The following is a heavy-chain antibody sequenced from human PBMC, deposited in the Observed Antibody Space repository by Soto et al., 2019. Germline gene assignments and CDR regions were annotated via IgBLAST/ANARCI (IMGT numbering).Heavy chain of an antibody. V-gene: IGHV3-23*01. CDR3: AKLYYDLWRGYLR. CDR1: GFTFSSYA. D-gene: IGHD3-3*01. Sequence: EVQLLESGGGLVQPGGSLRLSCAASGFTFSSYAMSWVRQAPGKGLEWVSAISGSGGSTYYADSVKGRFTISRDNSKNTLYLQMNSLRAEDTAGYYCAKLYYDLWRGYLRWGQGTLVTVSS. J-gene: IGHJ4*02. CDR2: ISGSGGST.